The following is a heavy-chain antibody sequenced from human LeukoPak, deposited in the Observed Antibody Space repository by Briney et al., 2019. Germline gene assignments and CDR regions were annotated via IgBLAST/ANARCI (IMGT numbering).Heavy chain of an antibody. D-gene: IGHD1-26*01. J-gene: IGHJ3*02. CDR1: GYSFTSYW. CDR2: IYPGDSDT. Sequence: GESLKISCKGSGYSFTSYWIGWVRQMPGKGLEWMGIIYPGDSDTRYSPSFQGQVTIPADKSISTAYLQWSSLKASDTAMYYCARQPLSGSGVGAFDIWGQGTMVTVSS. V-gene: IGHV5-51*01. CDR3: ARQPLSGSGVGAFDI.